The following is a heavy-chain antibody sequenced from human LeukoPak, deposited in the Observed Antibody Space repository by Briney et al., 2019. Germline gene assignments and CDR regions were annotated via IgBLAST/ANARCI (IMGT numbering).Heavy chain of an antibody. CDR3: AKGQYSSGWYVFDY. J-gene: IGHJ4*02. CDR2: ISWNSGSI. Sequence: PGGSLRLSCAASGFTFDDYAMHWVRQAPGKGLEWVSGISWNSGSIGYADCVKGRFTISRDNAKNSLYLQMNSLRAEDMALYYCAKGQYSSGWYVFDYWGQGTLVTVSS. D-gene: IGHD6-19*01. V-gene: IGHV3-9*03. CDR1: GFTFDDYA.